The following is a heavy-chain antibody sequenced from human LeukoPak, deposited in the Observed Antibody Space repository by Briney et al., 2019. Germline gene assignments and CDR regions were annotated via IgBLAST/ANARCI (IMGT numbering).Heavy chain of an antibody. CDR2: ISYDGSNK. Sequence: PGRSLRLSCAASGFTFSSYAMHWVRQAPGKGLEWVAVISYDGSNKYYADSVKGRFTISRDNSKNTLYLQMNRLRTEDTAVYYCASIAAAGLDAFDFWGQGTMVTVSS. J-gene: IGHJ3*01. CDR3: ASIAAAGLDAFDF. D-gene: IGHD6-13*01. CDR1: GFTFSSYA. V-gene: IGHV3-30-3*01.